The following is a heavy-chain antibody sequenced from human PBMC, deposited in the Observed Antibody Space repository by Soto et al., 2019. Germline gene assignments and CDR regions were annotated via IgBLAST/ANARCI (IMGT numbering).Heavy chain of an antibody. Sequence: DVQLVESGGTLVQPGGSLRLSCAASGFTFSNYGMNWVRQVPGKGLVWLAGMKSDGTITNYADSVKGRFTISRENVKNDLSNPLKGLRGEVTAVDYCIRFWGDQVAVFSYGMDVWGRGTTVTVSS. D-gene: IGHD3-3*01. V-gene: IGHV3-74*01. CDR3: IRFWGDQVAVFSYGMDV. J-gene: IGHJ6*02. CDR2: MKSDGTIT. CDR1: GFTFSNYG.